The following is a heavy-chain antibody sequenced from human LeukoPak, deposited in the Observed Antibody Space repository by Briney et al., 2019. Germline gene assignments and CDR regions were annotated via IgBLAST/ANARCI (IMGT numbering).Heavy chain of an antibody. Sequence: GSLLLSCAASGFIFRNYAMSWVRQAPGKGVEWVSAITGSGDTTYYADSVKGRFTVSRDNSKNTLYVEMNTLRAEDTAVYYCAKWGDYDILTGYYVSDFWGQGTLVTVSS. CDR2: ITGSGDTT. D-gene: IGHD3-9*01. J-gene: IGHJ4*02. CDR3: AKWGDYDILTGYYVSDF. V-gene: IGHV3-23*01. CDR1: GFIFRNYA.